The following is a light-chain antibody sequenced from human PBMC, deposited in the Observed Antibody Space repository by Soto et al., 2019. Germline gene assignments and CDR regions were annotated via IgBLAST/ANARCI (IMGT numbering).Light chain of an antibody. J-gene: IGLJ3*02. Sequence: QSALTQPRSVSGSPGQSVTISCTGTSSDVGGYNYVSWYQQHPGKAPKLMIYDISKRPSGVPDRFSGCKSGNTASLTISGLQAEDEADYYCCSYAGSYTSWVFGGGTKVTVL. CDR1: SSDVGGYNY. CDR2: DIS. CDR3: CSYAGSYTSWV. V-gene: IGLV2-11*01.